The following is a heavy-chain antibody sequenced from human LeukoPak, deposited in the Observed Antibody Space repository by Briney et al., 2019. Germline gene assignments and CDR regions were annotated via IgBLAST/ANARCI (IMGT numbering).Heavy chain of an antibody. CDR1: GFTFSSFG. CDR2: ISGGGQNR. Sequence: GSLRLSCATSGFTFSSFGMSWVRQAPGKGLEWVSAISGGGQNRFYADSVKGRFTISRDNAKNSLYLQMNSLRAEDTAVYYCARLSSSSLYRGGSVSYYYYGMDVWGQGTTVTVSS. V-gene: IGHV3-23*01. D-gene: IGHD6-13*01. CDR3: ARLSSSSLYRGGSVSYYYYGMDV. J-gene: IGHJ6*02.